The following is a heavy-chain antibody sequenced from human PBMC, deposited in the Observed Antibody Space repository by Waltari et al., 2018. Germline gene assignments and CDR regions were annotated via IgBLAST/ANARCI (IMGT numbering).Heavy chain of an antibody. J-gene: IGHJ4*02. CDR1: GLTVSSDF. Sequence: EVRRVETGGGLIQPGGSLSLSCAASGLTVSSDFMSWVRQAPGKGLECVSVIYSGGSTYYADSVKGRFTISRDNSKNTVYLQMNSLRVEDTAVYYCAREGVDTANDYWGQGTLVTVSS. CDR2: IYSGGST. CDR3: AREGVDTANDY. V-gene: IGHV3-53*02. D-gene: IGHD5-18*01.